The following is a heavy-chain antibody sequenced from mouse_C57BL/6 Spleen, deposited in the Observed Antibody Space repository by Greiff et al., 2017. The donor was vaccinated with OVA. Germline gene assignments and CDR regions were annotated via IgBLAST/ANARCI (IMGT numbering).Heavy chain of an antibody. J-gene: IGHJ4*01. CDR2: INPNNGGT. V-gene: IGHV1-18*01. D-gene: IGHD3-2*02. Sequence: VQLQQSGPELVKPGASVKIPCKASGYTFTDYNMDWVKQSHGKSLEWIGDINPNNGGTIYNQKFKGKATLTVDKSSSTAYMELRSLTSEDTAVYYCARNKQLRLYAMDYWGQGTSVTVSS. CDR1: GYTFTDYN. CDR3: ARNKQLRLYAMDY.